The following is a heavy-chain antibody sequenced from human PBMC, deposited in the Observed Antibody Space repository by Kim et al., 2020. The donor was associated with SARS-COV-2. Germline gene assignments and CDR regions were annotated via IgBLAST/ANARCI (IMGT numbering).Heavy chain of an antibody. CDR1: GGTFSSYA. D-gene: IGHD3-10*01. CDR2: IIPIFGTA. J-gene: IGHJ4*02. CDR3: ASLEGFGEFPFDY. V-gene: IGHV1-69*13. Sequence: SVKVSCKASGGTFSSYAISWVRQAPGQGLEWMGGIIPIFGTANYAQKFQGRVTITADESTSTAYMELSSLRSEDTAVYYCASLEGFGEFPFDYWGQGTLVTVSS.